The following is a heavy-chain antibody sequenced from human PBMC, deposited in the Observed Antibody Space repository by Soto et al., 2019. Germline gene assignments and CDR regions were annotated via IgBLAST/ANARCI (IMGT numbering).Heavy chain of an antibody. Sequence: GGSLRLSCAASGFTFSNYAVTWVRQAPGKGLEWVSTISGSGGSTYYADSVKGRFTISRDNSKNTLFFQMNSLRAEDTAVYYCARTYTGNYYVAYWGQGTLVTVSS. D-gene: IGHD1-7*01. CDR1: GFTFSNYA. CDR2: ISGSGGST. J-gene: IGHJ4*02. CDR3: ARTYTGNYYVAY. V-gene: IGHV3-23*01.